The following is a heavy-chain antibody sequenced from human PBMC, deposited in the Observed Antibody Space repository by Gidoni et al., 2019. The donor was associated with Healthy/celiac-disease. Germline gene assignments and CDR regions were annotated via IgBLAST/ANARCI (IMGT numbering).Heavy chain of an antibody. V-gene: IGHV1-69*01. J-gene: IGHJ4*02. Sequence: QVQLVQSGAEAKKPGSSVKVSCKASGGPFSSYAISWVRQAPGQGLEWMGGIIPIFGTANYAQKFQGRVTITADESTSTAYMELSSLRSEDTAVYYCARNSEIYGPAGYFDYWGQGTLVTVSS. D-gene: IGHD3-10*01. CDR1: GGPFSSYA. CDR3: ARNSEIYGPAGYFDY. CDR2: IIPIFGTA.